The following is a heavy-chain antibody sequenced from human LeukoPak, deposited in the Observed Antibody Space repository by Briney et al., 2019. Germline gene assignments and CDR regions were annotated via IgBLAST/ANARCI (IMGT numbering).Heavy chain of an antibody. J-gene: IGHJ4*02. CDR3: ARGRSSSWYAY. CDR2: INPNSGGT. CDR1: GYTFTGYY. Sequence: GASVKVSCKASGYTFTGYYMHWVRQAPGQGPEWMGWINPNSGGTNYAQKSQGWVTMTRDTSISTAYMELSRLRSDDTAVYYCARGRSSSWYAYWGQGTLVTVSS. V-gene: IGHV1-2*04. D-gene: IGHD6-13*01.